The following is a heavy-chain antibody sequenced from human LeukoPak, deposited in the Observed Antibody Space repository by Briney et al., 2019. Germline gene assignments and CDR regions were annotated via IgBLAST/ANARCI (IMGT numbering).Heavy chain of an antibody. CDR3: ARGYCSGGSCYRFDY. V-gene: IGHV1-2*02. D-gene: IGHD2-15*01. CDR2: INPNSGGT. CDR1: GYTFTGYY. Sequence: ASVKVSCKASGYTFTGYYMHWVRQAPGQGLEWMGWINPNSGGTNYAQKFQGGVTMTRDTSISTAYMELSRLRSDDTAVYYCARGYCSGGSCYRFDYWGQGTLVTVSS. J-gene: IGHJ4*02.